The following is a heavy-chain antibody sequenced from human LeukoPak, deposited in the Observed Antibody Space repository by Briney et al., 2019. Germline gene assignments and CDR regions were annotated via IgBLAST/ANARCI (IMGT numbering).Heavy chain of an antibody. CDR3: AHTAAGSLFDY. J-gene: IGHJ4*02. D-gene: IGHD6-13*01. V-gene: IGHV4-38-2*02. CDR2: IYHSGST. CDR1: GYSISSGYY. Sequence: PSETLSLTCTVSGYSISSGYYWGWIRQPPGKGLEWIGSIYHSGSTFDNPSLKSRVTISVDTSKNQFSLKLSSVTAADTAVYYCAHTAAGSLFDYWGQGTLVTVSS.